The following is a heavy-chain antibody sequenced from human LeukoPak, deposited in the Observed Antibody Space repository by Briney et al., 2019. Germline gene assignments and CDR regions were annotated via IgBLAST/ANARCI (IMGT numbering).Heavy chain of an antibody. D-gene: IGHD3-10*01. CDR1: GFTFSSYA. CDR2: ISGSGGFT. CDR3: AKGDAKVRGVINY. Sequence: GGSLRLSCAASGFTFSSYAMSWVRQAPGKGLEWVSAISGSGGFTYYADSVKGRFTISRDNSKNTLYLQMNSLRAEDTAVYFCAKGDAKVRGVINYWGQGTLVTVSS. V-gene: IGHV3-23*01. J-gene: IGHJ4*02.